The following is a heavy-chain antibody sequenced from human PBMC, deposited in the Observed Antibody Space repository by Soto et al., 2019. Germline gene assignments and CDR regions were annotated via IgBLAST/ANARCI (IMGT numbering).Heavy chain of an antibody. Sequence: PGGSLRLSCAASGFTFTRCSMNWVRQAPGKGLEWVSSISSTTNYIYYGDSMKGRFTISRDNAENSLYLEMNSLRAEDTAVYYCARESEDLTSNFDYWGQGTPVTVPQ. CDR3: ARESEDLTSNFDY. V-gene: IGHV3-21*06. CDR1: GFTFTRCS. CDR2: ISSTTNYI. J-gene: IGHJ4*02.